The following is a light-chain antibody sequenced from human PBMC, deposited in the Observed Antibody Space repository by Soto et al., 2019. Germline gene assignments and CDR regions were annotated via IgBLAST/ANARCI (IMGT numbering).Light chain of an antibody. J-gene: IGLJ3*02. CDR2: EGT. Sequence: QSVLTQPPSASGSPGQSVNISCTGTSSDVGAYKYVSWYQQYPGKAPKLMIYEGTKRPSGVPDRFSGSKSGNTASLTVSGLQAEDEADYYCTSYVGNDIWVFGGGTKVTVL. CDR1: SSDVGAYKY. CDR3: TSYVGNDIWV. V-gene: IGLV2-8*01.